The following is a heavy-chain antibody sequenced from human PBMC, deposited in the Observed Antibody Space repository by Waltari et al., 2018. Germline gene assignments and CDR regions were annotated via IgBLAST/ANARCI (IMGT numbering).Heavy chain of an antibody. V-gene: IGHV1-2*06. J-gene: IGHJ4*02. Sequence: QVQLVQSGAEVKKSGASVKVSCKASGYTFTDFFIHWVRQAPGQGLEWMGRINPNSGDTNYAQRFQGRVTMTGDTCITTAYMELTGLRSDDTAIYYCARSGGGTTTFGVAEWGQGSLVTVSS. CDR1: GYTFTDFF. CDR2: INPNSGDT. CDR3: ARSGGGTTTFGVAE. D-gene: IGHD3-3*01.